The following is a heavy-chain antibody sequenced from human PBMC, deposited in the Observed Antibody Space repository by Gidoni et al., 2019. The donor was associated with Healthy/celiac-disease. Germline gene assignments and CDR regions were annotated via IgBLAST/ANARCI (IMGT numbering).Heavy chain of an antibody. J-gene: IGHJ4*02. CDR3: AKDPYYDFWSGYYGGGDY. CDR2: ISGSGGST. D-gene: IGHD3-3*01. Sequence: EVQLLESGGGLVQPGGSLRLSCAASGFTVSSYAMSWVRQAPGKGLEWVSAISGSGGSTYYADSVKGRFTISRDNSKNTLYLQMNSLRAEYTAVYYCAKDPYYDFWSGYYGGGDYWGQGTLVTVSS. CDR1: GFTVSSYA. V-gene: IGHV3-23*01.